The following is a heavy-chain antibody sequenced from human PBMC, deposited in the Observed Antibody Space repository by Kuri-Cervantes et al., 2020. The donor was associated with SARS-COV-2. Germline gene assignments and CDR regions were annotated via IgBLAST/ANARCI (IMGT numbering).Heavy chain of an antibody. J-gene: IGHJ4*02. CDR1: GYSISSFYY. CDR3: ARLLGFADS. Sequence: SETLSLTCAVSGYSISSFYYWGWIRQPPGKGLEWTGSISHSESTNYNPSLKSRVTISVDTSKNQFSLKLRSVTAADTAVYHCARLLGFADSWGQGTLVTVSS. D-gene: IGHD3-16*01. V-gene: IGHV4-38-2*01. CDR2: ISHSEST.